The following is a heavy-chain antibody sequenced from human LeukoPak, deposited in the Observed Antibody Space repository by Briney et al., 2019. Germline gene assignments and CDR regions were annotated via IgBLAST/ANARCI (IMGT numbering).Heavy chain of an antibody. Sequence: SETLSLTCAVYGGSFSGYYWSWIRQPPGKGLEWIGETNHSGSTNYNPSLKSRVTISVDTSKNQFSLKLSSVTAADTAVYYCARVYYDYVWGSYRYTGWFDPWGQGTLVTVSS. V-gene: IGHV4-34*01. CDR2: TNHSGST. CDR1: GGSFSGYY. CDR3: ARVYYDYVWGSYRYTGWFDP. D-gene: IGHD3-16*02. J-gene: IGHJ5*02.